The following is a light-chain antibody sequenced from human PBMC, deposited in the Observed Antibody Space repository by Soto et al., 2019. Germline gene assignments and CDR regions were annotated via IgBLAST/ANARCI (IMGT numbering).Light chain of an antibody. V-gene: IGLV1-47*01. CDR2: RNN. J-gene: IGLJ3*02. CDR1: SSNIGSNY. Sequence: QAVVTQPPSASGTPGQRVTISCSGSSSNIGSNYVYWYQQLPGTAPKLLIYRNNQRPSGVPDRFSGSKSGTSASLAISGLRSEDEAAYYCAAWDDSLSGPVFGGGTQLTVL. CDR3: AAWDDSLSGPV.